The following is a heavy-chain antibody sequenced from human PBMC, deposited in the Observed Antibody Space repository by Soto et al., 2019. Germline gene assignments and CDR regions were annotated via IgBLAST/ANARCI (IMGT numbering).Heavy chain of an antibody. J-gene: IGHJ4*02. CDR2: IIPILGIA. V-gene: IGHV1-69*02. CDR1: GVTFSSYT. Sequence: QVQLVQSGAEVKKPVSSVKVSCKASGVTFSSYTISWVRQAPGQGLEWMGRIIPILGIASYAQKLQGRVTITAAKSTGTAYMELRSLRSEDTAVYYCLTLPHYGGQGTLVTVSS. CDR3: LTLPHY. D-gene: IGHD2-21*02.